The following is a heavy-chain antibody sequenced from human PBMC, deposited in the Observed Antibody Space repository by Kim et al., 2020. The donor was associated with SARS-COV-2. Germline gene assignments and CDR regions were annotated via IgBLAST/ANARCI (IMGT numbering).Heavy chain of an antibody. Sequence: GGSLRLSCAASGFIFDDYAMHWVRQAPGKGLEWVSLISGDGGSTYYEDSVKGRFTISRDKSKNSLYLQMNNLRTDDTALYFCAKDRDGSSWDYFDYWGQGTLLTVSS. D-gene: IGHD6-13*01. CDR2: ISGDGGST. V-gene: IGHV3-43*02. J-gene: IGHJ4*02. CDR3: AKDRDGSSWDYFDY. CDR1: GFIFDDYA.